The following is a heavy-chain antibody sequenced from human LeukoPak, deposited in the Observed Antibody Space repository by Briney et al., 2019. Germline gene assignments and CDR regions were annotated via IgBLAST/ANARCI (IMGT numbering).Heavy chain of an antibody. V-gene: IGHV5-51*01. CDR2: IYPGDSDT. Sequence: GESLKISCKCSGYSFTSYWIGWVRQMPGKGLEWVGIIYPGDSDTRYSPSFQGQVTISADKSISTAYLRGSTLKASDTAMYYCASLHGMDVWGQGTKVTVSS. CDR1: GYSFTSYW. CDR3: ASLHGMDV. J-gene: IGHJ6*02.